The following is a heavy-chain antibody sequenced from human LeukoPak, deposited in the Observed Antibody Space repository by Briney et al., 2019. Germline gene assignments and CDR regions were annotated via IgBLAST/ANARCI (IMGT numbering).Heavy chain of an antibody. D-gene: IGHD1-26*01. CDR2: IYHSGST. J-gene: IGHJ3*02. CDR1: GGSISSGGYS. V-gene: IGHV4-30-2*01. Sequence: SQTLSLTCAVSGGSISSGGYSWGWIRQPPGKGLEWIGYIYHSGSTYYNPSLKSRVTISVDRSKNQFSLKLSSVTAADTAVYYCARVAGATIDAFDIWGQGTMVTVSS. CDR3: ARVAGATIDAFDI.